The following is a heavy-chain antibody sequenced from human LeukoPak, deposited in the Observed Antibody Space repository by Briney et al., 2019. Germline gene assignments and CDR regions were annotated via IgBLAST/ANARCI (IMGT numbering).Heavy chain of an antibody. D-gene: IGHD6-13*01. Sequence: GASVKVSCKASGYTFTGYYMHWVRQAPGQGLEWMGWINPNSGGTNYAQKFQGRVTMTRDTSISTAHMELSRLRSDDTAVYYCARGVRIAAAGTEGDPSFDYWGQGTLVTVSS. CDR2: INPNSGGT. CDR1: GYTFTGYY. J-gene: IGHJ4*02. CDR3: ARGVRIAAAGTEGDPSFDY. V-gene: IGHV1-2*02.